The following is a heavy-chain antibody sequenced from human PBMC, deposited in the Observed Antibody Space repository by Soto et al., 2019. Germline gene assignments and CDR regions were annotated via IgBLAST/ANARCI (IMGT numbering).Heavy chain of an antibody. J-gene: IGHJ4*02. D-gene: IGHD3-16*01. CDR2: ISAYNGNT. Sequence: ASVKVSCKASGYTFTSYGISWVRQAPGQGLEWMGWISAYNGNTNYAQKLQGRVTMTTDTSTSTAYMELRSLRSDDTAVYYCARDLGIMITFGGAIDYWGQGTLVTVSS. CDR1: GYTFTSYG. CDR3: ARDLGIMITFGGAIDY. V-gene: IGHV1-18*01.